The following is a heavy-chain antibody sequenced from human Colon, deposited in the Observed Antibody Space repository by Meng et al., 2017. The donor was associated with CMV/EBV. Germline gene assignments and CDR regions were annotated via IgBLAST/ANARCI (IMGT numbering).Heavy chain of an antibody. V-gene: IGHV1-18*01. CDR3: ARDLTGYCSSSTCYIGWFDA. J-gene: IGHJ5*02. CDR2: ISDHTGNT. CDR1: YG. Sequence: YGIAWVRQAPGQGLEWMGWISDHTGNTTYAQKFQGRVTVTTDTSTGTVYMELGSLRSDDTAVYYCARDLTGYCSSSTCYIGWFDAWGQGTLVTVSS. D-gene: IGHD2-2*01.